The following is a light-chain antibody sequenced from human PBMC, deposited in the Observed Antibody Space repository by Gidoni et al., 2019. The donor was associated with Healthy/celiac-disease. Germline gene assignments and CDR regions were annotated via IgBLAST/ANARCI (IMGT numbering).Light chain of an antibody. CDR3: MQALQTPPRRT. CDR2: LGS. CDR1: QSLLHSNGYNY. J-gene: IGKJ1*01. Sequence: DIVMTQSPLSLPVTPGEPASISCRSSQSLLHSNGYNYLDWYLQKPGQSPRLLIYLGSNRASGVPDRFSGSGSGTDFTLKISRVEAEDVGVYYCMQALQTPPRRTFGQGTKVEIK. V-gene: IGKV2-28*01.